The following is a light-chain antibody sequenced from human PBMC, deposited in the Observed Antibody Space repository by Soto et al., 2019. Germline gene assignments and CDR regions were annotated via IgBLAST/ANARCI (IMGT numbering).Light chain of an antibody. CDR2: DVS. CDR1: SSDVGAFNY. J-gene: IGLJ1*01. V-gene: IGLV2-14*03. CDR3: ASYTTSSTYV. Sequence: SALPQPASVSGSPGQSIAISCTGTSSDVGAFNYVSWYQQHPGKAPKFMIFDVSSRPSGVSDRFSGSKSGNTASLTISGLQTEDEADYYCASYTTSSTYVFGTGTKVTV.